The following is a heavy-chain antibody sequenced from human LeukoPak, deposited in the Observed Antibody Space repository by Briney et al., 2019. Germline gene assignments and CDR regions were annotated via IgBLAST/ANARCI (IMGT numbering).Heavy chain of an antibody. CDR2: IYYSRST. Sequence: SETLPLTCTVSGGSISSYYWSWIRQPPGKGLEWIGYIYYSRSTNYNLSLKSRVTISLDTSKNQFSLNLSSVTAADTAVYYCARDLGGGYGTWFDPWGQGTLVTVSS. CDR3: ARDLGGGYGTWFDP. J-gene: IGHJ5*02. D-gene: IGHD3-16*01. CDR1: GGSISSYY. V-gene: IGHV4-59*01.